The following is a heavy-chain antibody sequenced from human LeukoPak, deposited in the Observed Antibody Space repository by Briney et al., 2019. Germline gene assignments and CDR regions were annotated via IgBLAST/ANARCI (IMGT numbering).Heavy chain of an antibody. V-gene: IGHV3-7*01. J-gene: IGHJ4*02. CDR3: ARDRPYGSYDY. Sequence: GGSLRLSCAASGFSFSTSWMSWVRQAPGKGPEWVANTKEDGSEKHYVDSVKGRFTISRDNAKNSLYLQMNSLRAEDTAVYYCARDRPYGSYDYWGQGSLVTVSS. CDR2: TKEDGSEK. D-gene: IGHD2-15*01. CDR1: GFSFSTSW.